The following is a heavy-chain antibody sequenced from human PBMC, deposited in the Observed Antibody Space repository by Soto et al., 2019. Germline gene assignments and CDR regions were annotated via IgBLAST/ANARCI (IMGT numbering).Heavy chain of an antibody. V-gene: IGHV4-59*01. CDR2: IYDTGTT. CDR1: GASISGNY. J-gene: IGHJ4*02. Sequence: SETLSLTCTVSGASISGNYWSWIRQIPGKGLEWIGYIYDTGTTNYSPSLRSRVTMSVDRSKNQFSLALTSVTAADTAVYYCARYRRGTGWYYLDYLGQGTLVTVSS. D-gene: IGHD6-19*01. CDR3: ARYRRGTGWYYLDY.